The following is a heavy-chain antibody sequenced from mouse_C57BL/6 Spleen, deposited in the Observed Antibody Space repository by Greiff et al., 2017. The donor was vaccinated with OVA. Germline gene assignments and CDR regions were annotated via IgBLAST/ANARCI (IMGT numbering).Heavy chain of an antibody. D-gene: IGHD1-1*01. Sequence: VQLQESGAELVKPGASVKLSCKASGYTFTEYTIHWVKQRSGQGLEWIGWFYPGSGSIKYNEKFKDKATLTADKSSSTVYMELSRLTSEDSAVYFCARHEGDYYGTLYAMDYWGQGTSVTVSS. CDR2: FYPGSGSI. J-gene: IGHJ4*01. CDR1: GYTFTEYT. CDR3: ARHEGDYYGTLYAMDY. V-gene: IGHV1-62-2*01.